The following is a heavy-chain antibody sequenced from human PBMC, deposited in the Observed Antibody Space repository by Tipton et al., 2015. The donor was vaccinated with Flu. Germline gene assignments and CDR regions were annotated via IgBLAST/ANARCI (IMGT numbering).Heavy chain of an antibody. CDR2: IYPSGNT. V-gene: IGHV4-38-2*02. CDR3: ARSGSYHHYYFGMDV. Sequence: TLSLTCTVSGYSISSGYYWGWIRQPPGKGLEWIGRIYPSGNTNYNPSLQSRVTMSVDTSRNQFSLSLTSVTAADAAIYYCARSGSYHHYYFGMDVWGQGTTVTVSS. J-gene: IGHJ6*02. D-gene: IGHD1-26*01. CDR1: GYSISSGYY.